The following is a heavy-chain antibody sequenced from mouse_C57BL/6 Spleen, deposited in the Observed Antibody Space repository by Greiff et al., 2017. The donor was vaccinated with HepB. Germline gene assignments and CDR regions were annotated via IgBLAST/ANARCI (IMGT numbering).Heavy chain of an antibody. D-gene: IGHD1-1*01. CDR1: GFTFSDAW. CDR2: IRNKANNHAT. CDR3: TIYYYGTHYYAMDY. J-gene: IGHJ4*01. V-gene: IGHV6-6*01. Sequence: EVQRVESGGGLVQPGGSMKLSCAASGFTFSDAWMDWVRQSPEKGLEWVAEIRNKANNHATYYAESVKGRFTISRDDSKSSVYLQMNSLRAEDTGIYYSTIYYYGTHYYAMDYWGQGTSVTVSS.